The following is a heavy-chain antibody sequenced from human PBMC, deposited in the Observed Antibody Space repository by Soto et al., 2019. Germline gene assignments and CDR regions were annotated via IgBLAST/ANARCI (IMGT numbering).Heavy chain of an antibody. Sequence: PEETLSLTCTVSGGSISSYYWSWIRQPPGKGLEWIGYIYYSGSTNYNPSLKSRVTISVDTSKNQFSLKLSSVTAADTAVYYCARAELGVFDYWGQGTLVTVSS. CDR1: GGSISSYY. CDR2: IYYSGST. D-gene: IGHD7-27*01. V-gene: IGHV4-59*01. J-gene: IGHJ4*02. CDR3: ARAELGVFDY.